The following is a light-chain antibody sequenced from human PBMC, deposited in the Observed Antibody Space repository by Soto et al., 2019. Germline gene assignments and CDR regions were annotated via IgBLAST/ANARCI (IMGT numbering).Light chain of an antibody. CDR1: QSISTY. V-gene: IGKV3-15*01. J-gene: IGKJ4*01. CDR2: ATS. Sequence: EIVMTQSPAALSVPPGERATLSCRASQSISTYLAWYQQKRGQAPRLLIYATSTRATGIPARFTGSASGTEFPLTISSLQSEDDAIYYCQQYNNWPLTFGGGTKLEIK. CDR3: QQYNNWPLT.